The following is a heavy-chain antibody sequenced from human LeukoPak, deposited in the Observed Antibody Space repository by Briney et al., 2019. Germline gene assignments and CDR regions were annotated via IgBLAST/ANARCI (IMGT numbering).Heavy chain of an antibody. CDR2: IYYSGST. CDR1: GGSISSGGYY. J-gene: IGHJ4*02. Sequence: PSETLSLTCTVSGGSISSGGYYWSWIRQHPGKGLEWIGYIYYSGSTYFNPSLKSRVTISVDTSKNQFSLKLSSVTAADTAVYYCARDKRSGGFDYWGQGTLVTVSS. CDR3: ARDKRSGGFDY. V-gene: IGHV4-31*03. D-gene: IGHD1-1*01.